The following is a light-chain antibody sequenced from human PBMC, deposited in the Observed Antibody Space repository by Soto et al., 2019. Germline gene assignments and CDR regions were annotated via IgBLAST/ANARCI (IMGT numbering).Light chain of an antibody. CDR1: QSVSSN. J-gene: IGKJ5*01. CDR3: QQYDNWPIT. CDR2: GAS. V-gene: IGKV3-15*01. Sequence: EIVLTQSPATLSLSPGERATLSCRASQSVSSNLAWYQQKPGQAPRLLIYGASSRATDIPGRFSGSGSGTEFTLTISSLQSEDFAVYYCQQYDNWPITFGQGTRLEIK.